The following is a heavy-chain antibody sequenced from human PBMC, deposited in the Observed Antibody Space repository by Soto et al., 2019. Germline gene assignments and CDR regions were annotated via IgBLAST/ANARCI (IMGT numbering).Heavy chain of an antibody. Sequence: QVQLVESGGGVVQPGRSLRLSCAASGFTFSSYGMHWVRQAPGKGLEWVAVISYDGSNKYYADSVKGRFTISRDNSKNTLYLQMNSLRAEDTAVYYCATRYGYYFDYWGQGTLVTVSS. CDR3: ATRYGYYFDY. J-gene: IGHJ4*02. CDR2: ISYDGSNK. D-gene: IGHD3-16*01. CDR1: GFTFSSYG. V-gene: IGHV3-30*03.